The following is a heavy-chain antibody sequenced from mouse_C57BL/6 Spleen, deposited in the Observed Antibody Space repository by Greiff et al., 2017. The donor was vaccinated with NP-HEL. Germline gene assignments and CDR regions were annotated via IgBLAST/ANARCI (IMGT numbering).Heavy chain of an antibody. CDR3: ARGVGQSFDY. CDR1: GYAFSSSW. CDR2: IYPGDGDT. J-gene: IGHJ2*01. Sequence: QVQLQQSGPELVKPGASVKISCKASGYAFSSSWMNWVKQRPGKGLEWIGRIYPGDGDTHYNGKFKGKATLTADKSSRTAYMQLNSLTSEDSAVDIYARGVGQSFDYWGQGTTLTVSS. V-gene: IGHV1-82*01. D-gene: IGHD3-3*01.